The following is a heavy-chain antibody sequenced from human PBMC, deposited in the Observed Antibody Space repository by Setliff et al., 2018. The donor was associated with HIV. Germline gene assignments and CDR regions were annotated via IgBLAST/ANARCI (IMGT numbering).Heavy chain of an antibody. Sequence: GGSLRLSCAASGFTFSTYGMHWVRQAPGKGLEWVACVRYDESNKYYADSVKGRFTISRDNSKNTLYLQMNSLRAEDTAVYYCAKAVRGYSNYVGAHYYYMDVWGKGTTVTVSS. J-gene: IGHJ6*03. CDR1: GFTFSTYG. CDR3: AKAVRGYSNYVGAHYYYMDV. D-gene: IGHD4-4*01. CDR2: VRYDESNK. V-gene: IGHV3-30*02.